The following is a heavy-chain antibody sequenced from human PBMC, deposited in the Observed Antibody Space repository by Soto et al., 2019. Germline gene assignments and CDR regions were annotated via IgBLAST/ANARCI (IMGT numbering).Heavy chain of an antibody. CDR2: FYYSGST. CDR1: GGSISSGDYY. J-gene: IGHJ4*02. D-gene: IGHD5-12*01. Sequence: QVQLQESGPGLVKPSQTLSLTCTVSGGSISSGDYYWSWIRQPPGKGLEWIGYFYYSGSTYYNPSLKSRVTISVDTSKNQFSLKLSSVTAAYTAVYYWDREGRDIRAYFAYWGQGTLVTVSS. CDR3: DREGRDIRAYFAY. V-gene: IGHV4-30-4*01.